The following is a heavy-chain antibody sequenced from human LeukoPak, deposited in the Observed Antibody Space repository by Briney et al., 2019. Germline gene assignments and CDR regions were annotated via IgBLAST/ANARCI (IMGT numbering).Heavy chain of an antibody. Sequence: PSETLSLTCTVSGGSISSSSYYWGWIRQPPGKGLEWIGSIYYSGSTYYNPSLKSRVTISVDTSKNQFSLKLSAVTAADTAVYYCATPRRIYGMDVWGQGTTVTVSS. V-gene: IGHV4-39*01. CDR1: GGSISSSSYY. J-gene: IGHJ6*02. CDR2: IYYSGST. CDR3: ATPRRIYGMDV.